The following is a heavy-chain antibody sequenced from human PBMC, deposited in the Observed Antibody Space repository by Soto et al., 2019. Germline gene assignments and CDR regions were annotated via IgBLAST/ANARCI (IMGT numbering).Heavy chain of an antibody. CDR1: GFTFSSYA. J-gene: IGHJ4*02. V-gene: IGHV3-23*01. D-gene: IGHD6-13*01. CDR2: ISGSGGST. CDR3: AKDWALGSSWHYYFDY. Sequence: GGSLRLSCAASGFTFSSYAMSWVRQAPGKGLEWVSAISGSGGSTYYADSVKGRFTISRDNSKNTLYLQMNSLRAEDTAVYYCAKDWALGSSWHYYFDYWGQGTLVTVSS.